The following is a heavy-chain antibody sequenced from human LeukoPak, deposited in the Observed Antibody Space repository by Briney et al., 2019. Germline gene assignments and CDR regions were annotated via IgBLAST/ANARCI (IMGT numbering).Heavy chain of an antibody. V-gene: IGHV1-69*05. CDR1: GGTFSSYA. CDR2: IIPIFGTA. Sequence: SVTVSCKASGGTFSSYAISWVRQAPGQGLEWMGGIIPIFGTANYAQKFQGRVTVTTDESTSTAYMELSSLRSEDTAVYYCAREAYCSSTSCYTNWFDPWGQGTLVTVSS. D-gene: IGHD2-2*02. CDR3: AREAYCSSTSCYTNWFDP. J-gene: IGHJ5*02.